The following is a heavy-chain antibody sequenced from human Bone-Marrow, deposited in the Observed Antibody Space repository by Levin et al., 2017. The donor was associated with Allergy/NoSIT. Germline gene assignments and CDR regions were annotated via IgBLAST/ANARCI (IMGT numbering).Heavy chain of an antibody. Sequence: ASETLSLTCAVFGFTFDNYWMRWVRQTPGKGLESVANIKNDGSETYYVDSVKGRFTISRDNAKNSLHLQMNSLRAEDTAVYYCATAVRRIPFDYWGQGTLVTVSS. CDR3: ATAVRRIPFDY. V-gene: IGHV3-7*01. CDR1: GFTFDNYW. CDR2: IKNDGSET. D-gene: IGHD2-21*01. J-gene: IGHJ4*02.